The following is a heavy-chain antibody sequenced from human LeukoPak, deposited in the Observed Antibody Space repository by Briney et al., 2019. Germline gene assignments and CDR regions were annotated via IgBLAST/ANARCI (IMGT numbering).Heavy chain of an antibody. CDR3: ARSDYYDYRQIDF. CDR2: IYYNGIT. D-gene: IGHD3-22*01. CDR1: SDSISTSSYY. J-gene: IGHJ4*02. Sequence: SSETLSLTCTVSSDSISTSSYYWGWIRQSPGKGLEWLGSIYYNGITHYNPSLKRRVTIYVDTSRNQFSLHLYSVTAADTAVFYCARSDYYDYRQIDFWGQGTLVTVSS. V-gene: IGHV4-39*01.